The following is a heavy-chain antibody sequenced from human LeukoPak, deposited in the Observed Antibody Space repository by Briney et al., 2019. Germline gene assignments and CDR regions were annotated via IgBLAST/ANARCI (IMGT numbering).Heavy chain of an antibody. Sequence: SETLCLTCAAYGVSFSGYYWSWIRQPPGKGLEWIWEINHSGSTNYNPSLKSRVTISVDTSKNQFSLKLSSVTAADTAVYYCHYDSSGYRYFDYWGQGTLVTVFS. CDR3: HYDSSGYRYFDY. CDR1: GVSFSGYY. J-gene: IGHJ4*02. V-gene: IGHV4-34*01. CDR2: INHSGST. D-gene: IGHD3-22*01.